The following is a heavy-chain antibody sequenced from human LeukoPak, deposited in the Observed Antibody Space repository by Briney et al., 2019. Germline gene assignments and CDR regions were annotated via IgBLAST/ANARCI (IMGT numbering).Heavy chain of an antibody. CDR2: ISGSGGRT. CDR1: EFTFSSSA. CDR3: ARDQYCSSTSCLGLYYYYYMDV. Sequence: GGSLRLSCAASEFTFSSSAMSWVRQAPGKGLEWVSGISGSGGRTYNVDSVKGRFTISRDNSKNTLYLQMNSLRAEDTAVYYCARDQYCSSTSCLGLYYYYYMDVWGKGTTVTVSS. V-gene: IGHV3-23*01. J-gene: IGHJ6*03. D-gene: IGHD2-2*01.